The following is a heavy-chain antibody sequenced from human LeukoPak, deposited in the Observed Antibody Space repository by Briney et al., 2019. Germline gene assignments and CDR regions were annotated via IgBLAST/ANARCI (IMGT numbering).Heavy chain of an antibody. CDR2: TYYRSKWYN. Sequence: SQTLSLTCAISGDSVSSNSAAWNWIRQSPSRGLEWLGRTYYRSKWYNDYAVSVKSRITINPDTSKNQFSLQLNSVTPEDTAVYYCAREGYCSGGSCYPQKALDYWGQGTLVTVSS. CDR3: AREGYCSGGSCYPQKALDY. D-gene: IGHD2-15*01. CDR1: GDSVSSNSAA. J-gene: IGHJ4*02. V-gene: IGHV6-1*01.